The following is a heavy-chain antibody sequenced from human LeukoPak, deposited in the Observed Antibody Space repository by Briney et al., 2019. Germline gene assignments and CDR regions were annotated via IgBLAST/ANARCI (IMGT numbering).Heavy chain of an antibody. D-gene: IGHD1-26*01. CDR2: INHSGST. CDR1: GGSFSGYY. J-gene: IGHJ4*02. CDR3: ARVGPLLRQAARKFDY. V-gene: IGHV4-34*01. Sequence: PSETLSLTCAVYGGSFSGYYWSWLRQPPGKGLEWIGEINHSGSTNYNPSLKSRVTISVDTSKNQFSLKLSSVTAADTAVYYCARVGPLLRQAARKFDYWGQGTLVTVSS.